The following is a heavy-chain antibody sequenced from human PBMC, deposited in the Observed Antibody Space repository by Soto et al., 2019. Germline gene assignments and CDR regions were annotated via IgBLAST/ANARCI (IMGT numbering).Heavy chain of an antibody. CDR3: ARDAQYCSSGSCYSYGDY. V-gene: IGHV1-46*01. CDR1: GYTFTRYH. CDR2: INPSDDTT. Sequence: ASVKVSCKASGYTFTRYHMHWVRQAPGQGLEWMGMINPSDDTTSYAQKFQGRVTMTGDSSTSTVSLELISLRSEDTAVYYCARDAQYCSSGSCYSYGDYWGQGTLVTVSS. D-gene: IGHD2-15*01. J-gene: IGHJ4*02.